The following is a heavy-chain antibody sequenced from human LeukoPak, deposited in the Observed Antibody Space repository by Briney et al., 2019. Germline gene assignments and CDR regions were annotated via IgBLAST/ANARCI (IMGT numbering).Heavy chain of an antibody. V-gene: IGHV3-21*01. CDR3: ARDMRGAAAGNLDY. J-gene: IGHJ4*02. CDR2: ISSSSSYI. D-gene: IGHD6-13*01. CDR1: GFTFSSYS. Sequence: PGGSLRLSCAASGFTFSSYSMNWVRQAPGKGLEWVSSISSSSSYIYYADSVKGRFTISRDNAKNSLYLQMNSLRAEDTAVYYCARDMRGAAAGNLDYWGQETLVTVSS.